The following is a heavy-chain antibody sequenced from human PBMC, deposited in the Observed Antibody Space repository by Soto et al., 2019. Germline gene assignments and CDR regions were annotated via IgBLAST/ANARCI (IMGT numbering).Heavy chain of an antibody. CDR2: INHSGST. CDR3: ARGGTYRPWGY. J-gene: IGHJ4*02. V-gene: IGHV4-34*01. D-gene: IGHD3-16*02. CDR1: GGSFSGYY. Sequence: QVQLQQWGAGLLKPSETLSLTCAVYGGSFSGYYWSWIRQPPGKGLEWIGEINHSGSTNYNPSLKSRVTISVDTSKNQFSLQLSSVTAADTAVYCCARGGTYRPWGYWGQGTLVTVSS.